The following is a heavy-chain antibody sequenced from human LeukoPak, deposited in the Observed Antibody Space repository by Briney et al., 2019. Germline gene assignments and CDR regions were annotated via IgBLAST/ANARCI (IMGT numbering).Heavy chain of an antibody. Sequence: ASVKVSCKASGYTFTGYYMYWVRQAPGQGLEWMGWINPNSGGTNFAQKFQGRVTLTRDTSISTAYMELTSLRSDDTDIYYCARGGDGSGSYYFIWGQGTLVTVSS. CDR3: ARGGDGSGSYYFI. V-gene: IGHV1-2*02. CDR2: INPNSGGT. D-gene: IGHD3-10*01. J-gene: IGHJ4*02. CDR1: GYTFTGYY.